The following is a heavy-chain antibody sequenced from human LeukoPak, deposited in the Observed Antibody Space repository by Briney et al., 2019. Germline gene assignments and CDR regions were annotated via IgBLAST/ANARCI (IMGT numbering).Heavy chain of an antibody. D-gene: IGHD6-19*01. Sequence: PGGSLRLSCEVSGFTFSNYEINWVRQAPGKGLEWVSYISSSGRTIYYADSVKGRFTISRDNARNSLHLQMNSLRAEDTAVYYCARDSDSSAWFDYWGQGTLVTVSS. CDR2: ISSSGRTI. CDR3: ARDSDSSAWFDY. J-gene: IGHJ4*02. CDR1: GFTFSNYE. V-gene: IGHV3-48*03.